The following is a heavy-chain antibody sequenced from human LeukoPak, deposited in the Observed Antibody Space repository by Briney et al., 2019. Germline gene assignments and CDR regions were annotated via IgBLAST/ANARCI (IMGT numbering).Heavy chain of an antibody. D-gene: IGHD3-22*01. CDR3: ARDLGSGYWGFDY. CDR2: IYTGGST. J-gene: IGHJ4*02. Sequence: GGSLRLSCAASGFTFSSYSMNWVRQAPGKGLEWVSVIYTGGSTYYADSVKGRFTISRDNSKNTLYLQMNSLRAEDTTVYYCARDLGSGYWGFDYWGQGTLVTVSS. V-gene: IGHV3-66*01. CDR1: GFTFSSYS.